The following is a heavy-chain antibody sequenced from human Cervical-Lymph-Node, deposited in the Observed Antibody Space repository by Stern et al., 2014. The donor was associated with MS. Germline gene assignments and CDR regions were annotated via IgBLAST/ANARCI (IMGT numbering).Heavy chain of an antibody. Sequence: QDQLVQSGAEVKKPGASVKVSCKASGNTLTDLSMHWVRQAPGKGLEWMGGVDPENTERIFAQKVQGRVAMTEDTSTDTAYMELSSLRSDDTAVYYCATPAGSAWLAFDTYYLDYWGQGTLVTVSS. CDR1: GNTLTDLS. D-gene: IGHD3-10*01. CDR2: VDPENTER. V-gene: IGHV1-24*01. CDR3: ATPAGSAWLAFDTYYLDY. J-gene: IGHJ4*02.